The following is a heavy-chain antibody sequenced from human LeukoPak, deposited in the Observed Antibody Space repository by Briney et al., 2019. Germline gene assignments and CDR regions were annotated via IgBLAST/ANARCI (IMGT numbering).Heavy chain of an antibody. J-gene: IGHJ3*02. CDR2: INAGNGNT. CDR3: ARMYHDSSRDAFDI. Sequence: ASVKVSCKASGYTFTSYAMHWVRQAPRQRLEWMGWINAGNGNTKYSQKFQGRVTITRDTSASTAYMELSSLRSEDTAVYYCARMYHDSSRDAFDIWGQGTMVTVSS. D-gene: IGHD3-22*01. V-gene: IGHV1-3*01. CDR1: GYTFTSYA.